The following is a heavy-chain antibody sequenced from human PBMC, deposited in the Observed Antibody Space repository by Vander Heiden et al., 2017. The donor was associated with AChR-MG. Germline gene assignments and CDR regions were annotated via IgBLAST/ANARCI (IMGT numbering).Heavy chain of an antibody. D-gene: IGHD3-3*01. J-gene: IGHJ5*02. CDR1: GGSFSGYS. V-gene: IGHV4-34*01. CDR2: INHSGST. CDR3: ARGERKTYDDFWSGYKPGGARWFDP. Sequence: QVQLQQWGAGLLTPSETLSLTCAVYGGSFSGYSWSWIRQPPGKGLEGSGEINHSGSTNYNPSLKRRVTISVDTSKNQFYLKRSSVTAADTAVYYCARGERKTYDDFWSGYKPGGARWFDPWGQGTLVNVSS.